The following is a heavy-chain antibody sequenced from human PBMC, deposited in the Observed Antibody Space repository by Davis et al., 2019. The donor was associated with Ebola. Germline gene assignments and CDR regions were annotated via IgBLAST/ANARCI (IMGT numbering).Heavy chain of an antibody. D-gene: IGHD5-12*01. CDR3: ARVYDYHYGMDV. CDR1: GYTFTGYY. CDR2: INPNSGGT. Sequence: AASVKVSCKASGYTFTGYYMHWVRQAPGQELEWMGWINPNSGGTKYAQKFQGWVTMTRDTSISTAYMELSRLRSDDTAVYYCARVYDYHYGMDVWGQGTTVTVSS. J-gene: IGHJ6*02. V-gene: IGHV1-2*04.